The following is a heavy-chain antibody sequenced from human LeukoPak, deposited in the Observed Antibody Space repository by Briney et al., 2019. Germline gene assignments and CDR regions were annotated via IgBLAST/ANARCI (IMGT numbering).Heavy chain of an antibody. CDR1: GGSISSGSYY. J-gene: IGHJ4*02. Sequence: PSQTLSLTCTVSGGSISSGSYYWSWIRQPAGKGLEWIGRIYTSGSTNYNPSLKSRVTISVDTSKNQFSLKLSSVTAADTAVYYCASSAYDILTGYYTFFDYWGQGTLVTVSS. V-gene: IGHV4-61*02. CDR2: IYTSGST. D-gene: IGHD3-9*01. CDR3: ASSAYDILTGYYTFFDY.